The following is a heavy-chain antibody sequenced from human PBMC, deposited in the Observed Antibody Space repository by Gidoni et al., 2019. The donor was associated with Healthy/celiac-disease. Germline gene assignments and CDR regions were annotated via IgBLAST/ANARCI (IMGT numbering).Heavy chain of an antibody. J-gene: IGHJ3*02. V-gene: IGHV1-58*01. CDR2: IVVGSGNT. CDR1: GFTFTSSA. CDR3: AADYYYDSSGYDDAFDI. D-gene: IGHD3-22*01. Sequence: QMQLVQSGPEVKKPGTSVKVSCKASGFTFTSSAVQWVRQARGQRLEWIGWIVVGSGNTNYAQKFQERVTITRDMSTSTAYMELSSLRSEDTAVYYCAADYYYDSSGYDDAFDIWGQGTMVTVSS.